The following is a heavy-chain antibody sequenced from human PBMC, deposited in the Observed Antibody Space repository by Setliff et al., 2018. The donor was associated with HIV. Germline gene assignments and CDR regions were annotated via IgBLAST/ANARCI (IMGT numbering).Heavy chain of an antibody. V-gene: IGHV4-59*11. Sequence: SETLSLTCTVSGASISTHYWNWIRQPPGKGLEWIGSIYHTGSTNFNPSLKSRVTISVDMSKNQFSLNLNSVTAADTAVYYCARVATGPESFDIWGQGTMVTVSS. J-gene: IGHJ3*02. CDR3: ARVATGPESFDI. CDR1: GASISTHY. CDR2: IYHTGST. D-gene: IGHD3-9*01.